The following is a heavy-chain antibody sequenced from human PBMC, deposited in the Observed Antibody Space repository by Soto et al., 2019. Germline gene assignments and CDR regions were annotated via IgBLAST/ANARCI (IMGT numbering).Heavy chain of an antibody. V-gene: IGHV1-69*13. Sequence: LVKVSCKTSGGTFSSYAIIWVRQDNRQGLEWMGGIIPIFGTANYAQKFQGRVTITADESTSTAYMELSSLRSEDTAVYYCARIMVRGGGAFDIWGQGTMVTVS. D-gene: IGHD3-10*01. CDR2: IIPIFGTA. CDR1: GGTFSSYA. CDR3: ARIMVRGGGAFDI. J-gene: IGHJ3*02.